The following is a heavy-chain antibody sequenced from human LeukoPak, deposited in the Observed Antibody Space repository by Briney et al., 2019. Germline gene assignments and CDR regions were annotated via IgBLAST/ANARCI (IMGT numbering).Heavy chain of an antibody. CDR2: ISYDGSNK. Sequence: GGALRLSCADPGFSFTSYIIYSVPQTPGKGLGRVAHISYDGSNKCYADSVKVRFTICRDNSENTLYLQMDSLRAEHTAVYYCAKQLKPPPESYLSYFAYLGQGTLVTVSS. CDR3: AKQLKPPPESYLSYFAY. D-gene: IGHD3-10*01. CDR1: GFSFTSYI. V-gene: IGHV3-30*18. J-gene: IGHJ4*02.